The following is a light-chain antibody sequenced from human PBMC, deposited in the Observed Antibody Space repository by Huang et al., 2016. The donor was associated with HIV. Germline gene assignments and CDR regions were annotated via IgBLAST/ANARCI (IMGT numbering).Light chain of an antibody. CDR3: HQYGRSSYT. CDR1: QNVANSP. CDR2: DAS. J-gene: IGKJ2*01. Sequence: EIVLTQSPGTLSLSPGERATLSCRATQNVANSPLAWYQQKPGQAPRLLIYDASSRATGIPDRFSGSGSGTDFTLTISRLEPEDFAVYYCHQYGRSSYTFGQGTKLEFK. V-gene: IGKV3-20*01.